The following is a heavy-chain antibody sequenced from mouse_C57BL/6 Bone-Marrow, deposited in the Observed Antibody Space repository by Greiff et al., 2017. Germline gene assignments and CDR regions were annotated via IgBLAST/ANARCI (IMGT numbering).Heavy chain of an antibody. J-gene: IGHJ2*01. D-gene: IGHD1-1*01. CDR3: ARWNYYGSSCGY. V-gene: IGHV1-81*01. CDR1: GYTFTSYG. Sequence: VKVVESGAELARPGASVKLSCKASGYTFTSYGISWVKQRTGQGLEWIGEIYPRSGNTYYNEKFKGKATLTADKSSSTAYMELRSLTSEDSAVYFCARWNYYGSSCGYWGQGTTLTVSS. CDR2: IYPRSGNT.